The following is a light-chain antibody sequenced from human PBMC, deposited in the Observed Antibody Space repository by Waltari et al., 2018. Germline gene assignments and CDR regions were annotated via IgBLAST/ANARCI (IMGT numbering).Light chain of an antibody. Sequence: QSALTQPASVSGSPGQSITISCTGTSSDVGNYNRVSWYQQHPGKAPKLMICAVSKRPSGVSDRFSGSKSGDMASLTISGLQPEDEAEYFCSSYAGSSKGVFGGGTKVTVL. J-gene: IGLJ2*01. CDR2: AVS. V-gene: IGLV2-23*02. CDR3: SSYAGSSKGV. CDR1: SSDVGNYNR.